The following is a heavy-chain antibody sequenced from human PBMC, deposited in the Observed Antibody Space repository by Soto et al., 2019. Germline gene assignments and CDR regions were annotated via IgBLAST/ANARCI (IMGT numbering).Heavy chain of an antibody. CDR1: GFTFSIYA. Sequence: GGSLRLSCAASGFTFSIYAMSWVRQAPGEGLEWVSAISFSGGNTYYADSVKGRFTIFRDISKNTLYLQMSSLRAEDTAVYYCAKDFSALQYSAYAEWGQGTLVTVSS. D-gene: IGHD5-12*01. CDR2: ISFSGGNT. J-gene: IGHJ4*02. CDR3: AKDFSALQYSAYAE. V-gene: IGHV3-23*01.